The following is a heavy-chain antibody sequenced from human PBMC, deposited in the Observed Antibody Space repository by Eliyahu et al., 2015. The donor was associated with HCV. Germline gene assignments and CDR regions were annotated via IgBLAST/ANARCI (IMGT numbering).Heavy chain of an antibody. CDR2: INPATGTT. CDR3: VRQGNFGSGSYYHY. CDR1: GYTFTSYY. D-gene: IGHD3-10*01. Sequence: QVQLVQSGAEVKKPGASVKVSCKASGYTFTSYYMYWVRQAPGQGLEWMGIINPATGTTTYAQKFQGRVTMTRDTPTSTVYMELSSLRSEDTAVYYCVRQGNFGSGSYYHYWGQGTLVTVSS. V-gene: IGHV1-46*03. J-gene: IGHJ4*02.